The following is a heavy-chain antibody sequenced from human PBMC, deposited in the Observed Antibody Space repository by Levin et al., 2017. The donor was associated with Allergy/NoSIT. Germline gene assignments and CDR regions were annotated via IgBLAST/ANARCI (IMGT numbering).Heavy chain of an antibody. V-gene: IGHV4-59*01. J-gene: IGHJ4*02. Sequence: PSETLSLTCTVSGGSISSYYWSWIRQSPGKGLEWIGNIYSTGSTNYNPSLKSRVTISVDTSKNQFSLQLSSVTAADTAVYYCARDGLGRGDPFDYWGQGTLVTVSS. CDR3: ARDGLGRGDPFDY. D-gene: IGHD3/OR15-3a*01. CDR2: IYSTGST. CDR1: GGSISSYY.